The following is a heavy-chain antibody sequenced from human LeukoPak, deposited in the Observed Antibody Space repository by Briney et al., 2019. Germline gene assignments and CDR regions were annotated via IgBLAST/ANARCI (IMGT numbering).Heavy chain of an antibody. J-gene: IGHJ3*02. CDR1: GFTFSSYA. D-gene: IGHD6-19*01. Sequence: GGSLRLSCAASGFTFSSYAMSCVRQAPGKGLEWVSAISGSGGSTYYADSVKGRFTISRDNTKNTLYLQMNSLRAEDTAVYYCAKRAGFSSGWYEGDAFDIWGQGTMVTVSS. CDR2: ISGSGGST. CDR3: AKRAGFSSGWYEGDAFDI. V-gene: IGHV3-23*01.